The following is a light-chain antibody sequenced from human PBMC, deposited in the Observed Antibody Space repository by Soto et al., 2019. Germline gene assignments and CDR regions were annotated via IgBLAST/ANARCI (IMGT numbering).Light chain of an antibody. Sequence: DIQMTQSPSTLSASVGDRVTITCRASQSISNWLAWYQQKPGMAPKLLIFDASSLEGGVPSRFSGSGSGTEFTLTISSLQHDDFATYYCQQYSNYSPWTFGQGTKVEIK. V-gene: IGKV1-5*01. J-gene: IGKJ1*01. CDR3: QQYSNYSPWT. CDR1: QSISNW. CDR2: DAS.